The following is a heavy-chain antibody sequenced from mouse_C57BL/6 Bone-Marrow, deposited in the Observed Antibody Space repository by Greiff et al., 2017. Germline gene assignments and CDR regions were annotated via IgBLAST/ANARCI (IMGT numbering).Heavy chain of an antibody. J-gene: IGHJ3*01. V-gene: IGHV1-69*01. CDR2: IDPSDSYT. CDR1: GYTFPSYW. D-gene: IGHD2-5*01. CDR3: ARGAYYSNYRFAY. Sequence: QVQLQQPGAELVMPGASVKLSCKASGYTFPSYWMHWVKQRPGQGLEWIGEIDPSDSYTNYNQKFKGKSTLTVDKSSSTAYMPLSSLTSEDSAVYYCARGAYYSNYRFAYWGQGTLVTVSA.